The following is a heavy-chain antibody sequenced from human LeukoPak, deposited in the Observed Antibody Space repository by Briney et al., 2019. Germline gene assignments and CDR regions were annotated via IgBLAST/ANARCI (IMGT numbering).Heavy chain of an antibody. Sequence: SETLSLTCTVSGGSISSSSYYWGRIRQPPGKGLEWIGGIYYSGSTYYNPSLKSRVTISVDTSNNQFSLKLSSVTAADTAVYYCARPSITMVRGFDPWGQGTLVTVSS. CDR2: IYYSGST. J-gene: IGHJ5*02. CDR3: ARPSITMVRGFDP. CDR1: GGSISSSSYY. V-gene: IGHV4-39*01. D-gene: IGHD3-10*01.